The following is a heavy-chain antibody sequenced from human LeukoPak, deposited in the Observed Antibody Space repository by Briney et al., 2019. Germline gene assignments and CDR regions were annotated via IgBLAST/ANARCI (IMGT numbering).Heavy chain of an antibody. CDR2: INPNSGGT. J-gene: IGHJ5*02. Sequence: ASVKVSCKASGYTFTGYYIHWVRQAPGQGLEWMGWINPNSGGTDYAQKFQGRVTMTRDTSISTAYMELSSLRSEDTAVYYCARTSAWFDPWGQGTLVTVSS. CDR1: GYTFTGYY. CDR3: ARTSAWFDP. V-gene: IGHV1-2*02.